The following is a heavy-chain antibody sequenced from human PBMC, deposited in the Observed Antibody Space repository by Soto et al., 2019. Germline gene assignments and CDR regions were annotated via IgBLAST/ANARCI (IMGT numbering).Heavy chain of an antibody. CDR3: ARDSSYYFDY. CDR2: ISYDGSNK. V-gene: IGHV3-30-3*01. D-gene: IGHD6-6*01. CDR1: GFTFSSYA. J-gene: IGHJ4*02. Sequence: QVQLVESGGGVVQPGRSLRLSCAASGFTFSSYAMHWVRQAPGKGLEWVAVISYDGSNKYYADSVKGRFTISRDNSKNKLCLQMNSLRDEDTAVYYCARDSSYYFDYWGQGTLVTVSS.